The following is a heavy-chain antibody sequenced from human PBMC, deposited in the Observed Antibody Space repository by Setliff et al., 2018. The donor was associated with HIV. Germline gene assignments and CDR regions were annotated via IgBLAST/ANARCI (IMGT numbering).Heavy chain of an antibody. D-gene: IGHD5-12*01. V-gene: IGHV4-61*10. CDR1: GDSISSGGYY. CDR2: IYTSGNT. CDR3: ARGSQRWLQSDSRYYFDY. J-gene: IGHJ4*02. Sequence: SETLSLTCTVSGDSISSGGYYWSWIRQPAGQGLEWIGRIYTSGNTNYNPSTNYNPSLKSRITISLETSRNQFSLRVTSVTAADTAVYYCARGSQRWLQSDSRYYFDYWGQGTLVTVSS.